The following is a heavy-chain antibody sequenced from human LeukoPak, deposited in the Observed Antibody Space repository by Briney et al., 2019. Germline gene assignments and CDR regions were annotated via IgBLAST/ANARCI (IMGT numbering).Heavy chain of an antibody. D-gene: IGHD5-24*01. Sequence: GGSLRLSCAASGFTFSNYWMIWVRQAPGKGLERVGNIKQDGSEKRYADSVRGRFSISRDNAQTSLYLQMNSLRAEDTAVYYCARASDPWLQLTWGQGTLVTVSS. CDR1: GFTFSNYW. J-gene: IGHJ5*02. CDR2: IKQDGSEK. CDR3: ARASDPWLQLT. V-gene: IGHV3-7*05.